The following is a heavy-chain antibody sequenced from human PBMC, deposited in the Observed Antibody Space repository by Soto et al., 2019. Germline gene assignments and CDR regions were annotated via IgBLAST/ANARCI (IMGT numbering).Heavy chain of an antibody. V-gene: IGHV3-23*01. D-gene: IGHD3-16*02. CDR2: ISGSGGST. CDR1: GFTFSSYA. Sequence: GGSLRLSCAASGFTFSSYAMSWVRQAPGKGLEWVSAISGSGGSTYYADSVKGRFTISRDNSKNTLYLQMNSLRAEDTAVYYCAKDPEDGGVILYYFDYWGQGTLVTVSS. CDR3: AKDPEDGGVILYYFDY. J-gene: IGHJ4*02.